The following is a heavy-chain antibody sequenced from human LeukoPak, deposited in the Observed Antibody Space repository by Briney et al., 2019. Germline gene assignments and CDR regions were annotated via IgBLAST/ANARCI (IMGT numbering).Heavy chain of an antibody. CDR1: GFTFSSSA. V-gene: IGHV3-23*01. Sequence: GGSLRLSCAASGFTFSSSAMTWVRQAPGKGLEWVSGISDSGAGTYYADSVKGRFTISRDNSKNTLFLQMNSLRAEDTAVYYCAKGCGGSCYPPTYWGRGTLVTVSS. CDR2: ISDSGAGT. CDR3: AKGCGGSCYPPTY. J-gene: IGHJ4*02. D-gene: IGHD2-15*01.